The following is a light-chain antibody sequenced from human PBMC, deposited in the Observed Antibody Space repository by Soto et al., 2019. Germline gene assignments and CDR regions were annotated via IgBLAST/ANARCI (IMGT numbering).Light chain of an antibody. Sequence: QSALTQPRSVSGSPGQSVTISCTGTSSDVGAYNYVSWYQQHPGKTPKLMIYDVTNRPSGVPDRFSGSKSGNTASLTISGLQAEDEADYYCCSYAGSYTLVFGGGTKLTVL. CDR2: DVT. CDR3: CSYAGSYTLV. CDR1: SSDVGAYNY. V-gene: IGLV2-11*01. J-gene: IGLJ2*01.